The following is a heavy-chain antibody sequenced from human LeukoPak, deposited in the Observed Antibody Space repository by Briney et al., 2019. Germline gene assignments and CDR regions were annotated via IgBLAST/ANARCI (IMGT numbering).Heavy chain of an antibody. D-gene: IGHD6-6*01. V-gene: IGHV3-23*01. J-gene: IGHJ4*02. CDR3: ASGRGIENSSPLDY. CDR1: GFTFRNYA. Sequence: GGSLRLSCAASGFTFRNYAMSWVRQAPGKGLEWVSTISGSGGSTYYAHSVKGRFTISRDNSKNTLYLQMNSLRDEDTAVYYCASGRGIENSSPLDYWGQGTLVTVSS. CDR2: ISGSGGST.